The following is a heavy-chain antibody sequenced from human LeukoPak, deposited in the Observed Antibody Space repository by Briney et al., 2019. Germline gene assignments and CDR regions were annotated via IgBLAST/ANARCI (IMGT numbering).Heavy chain of an antibody. CDR1: GFTFSSYE. Sequence: PGGSLRLSCAASGFTFSSYEMNWVRQAPGKGLEWVSSISSSSSYIYYADSVKGRFTISRDNAKNSLYLQMNSLRAEDTAVYYCARDYYDSSGYYPADYWGQGTLVTVSS. CDR2: ISSSSSYI. J-gene: IGHJ4*02. CDR3: ARDYYDSSGYYPADY. V-gene: IGHV3-21*01. D-gene: IGHD3-22*01.